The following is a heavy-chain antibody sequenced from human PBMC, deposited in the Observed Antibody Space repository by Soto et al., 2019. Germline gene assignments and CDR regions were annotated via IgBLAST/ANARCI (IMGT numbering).Heavy chain of an antibody. D-gene: IGHD2-2*01. V-gene: IGHV4-31*03. J-gene: IGHJ4*02. Sequence: TLSLTCMVSGDSISSAGYYWIWIRQHPGKGLECMGYVYYSGSSYYNPSLQSRITMSLDTSRSEFSLKLTSVTAADTAVYYCARLGRFCRSNGCFGNYFDYWGQGALVTVSS. CDR2: VYYSGSS. CDR3: ARLGRFCRSNGCFGNYFDY. CDR1: GDSISSAGYY.